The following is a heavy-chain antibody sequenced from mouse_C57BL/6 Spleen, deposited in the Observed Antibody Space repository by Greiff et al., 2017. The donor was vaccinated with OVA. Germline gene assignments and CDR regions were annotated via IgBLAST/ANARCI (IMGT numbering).Heavy chain of an antibody. J-gene: IGHJ3*01. CDR3: ARRGYYGSKGFAY. D-gene: IGHD1-1*01. CDR1: GYTFTSYW. V-gene: IGHV1-50*01. CDR2: IDPSDSYT. Sequence: QVQLQQPGAELVKPGASVKLSCKASGYTFTSYWMQWVKQRPGQGLEWIGEIDPSDSYTNYNQKFKGKATLTVDTSSSTAYMQLSSLTSEDSAVYYCARRGYYGSKGFAYWGQGTLVTVSA.